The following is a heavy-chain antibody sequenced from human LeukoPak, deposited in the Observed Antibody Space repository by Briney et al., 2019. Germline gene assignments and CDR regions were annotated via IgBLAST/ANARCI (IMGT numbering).Heavy chain of an antibody. CDR2: IYGGGST. J-gene: IGHJ4*02. V-gene: IGHV3-53*01. CDR1: GFTVSRNY. D-gene: IGHD6-19*01. CDR3: ARDFPGIAVAGTRPLDY. Sequence: GGSLRLSCAASGFTVSRNYMSWVRQAPGKGLEWVSVIYGGGSTYYADSVKGRFTISRDNSKNTLYLQMNSLGADDTAVYYCARDFPGIAVAGTRPLDYWGQGTLVTVSS.